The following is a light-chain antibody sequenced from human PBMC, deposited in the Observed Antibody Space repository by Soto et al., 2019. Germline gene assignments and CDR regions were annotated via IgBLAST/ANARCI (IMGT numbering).Light chain of an antibody. CDR1: QSVSSN. CDR3: QQYNNWPYT. V-gene: IGKV3-15*01. CDR2: GAF. J-gene: IGKJ2*01. Sequence: EIVMTQSPATLSVSPGERATLSCRASQSVSSNLAWYQQKPGQAPRLLIYGAFTRATGIPARFSGSESGTEFTLTISSLQSEDFAVYYCQQYNNWPYTFGQGTNLEIK.